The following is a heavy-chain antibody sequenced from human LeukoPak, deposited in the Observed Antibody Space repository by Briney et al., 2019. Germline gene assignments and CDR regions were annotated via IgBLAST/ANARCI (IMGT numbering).Heavy chain of an antibody. Sequence: GSLRLSCAASGFTFSSYAMSWVRQAPGEGLEWGSGISGSGGSTYYADSVKGRFTISRDNSKNTLYLQMNSLRAEDTAVYYCARARDLGSGSSLPSKVDYWGQGTLVTVSS. CDR2: ISGSGGST. V-gene: IGHV3-23*01. CDR3: ARARDLGSGSSLPSKVDY. CDR1: GFTFSSYA. J-gene: IGHJ4*02. D-gene: IGHD1-26*01.